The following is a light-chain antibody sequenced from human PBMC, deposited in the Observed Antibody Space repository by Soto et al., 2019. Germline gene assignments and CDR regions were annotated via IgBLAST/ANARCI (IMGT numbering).Light chain of an antibody. Sequence: DIQMTQSPSTLSASVGDRVTIACRASQSISMLLAWYQRKPGKAPKLLIYDASILETGVPSRFSGSGSGTEFTLTINSLQPDDFAEYYCQQYSGYSLTLGGRTKVDI. J-gene: IGKJ4*01. V-gene: IGKV1-5*01. CDR1: QSISML. CDR3: QQYSGYSLT. CDR2: DAS.